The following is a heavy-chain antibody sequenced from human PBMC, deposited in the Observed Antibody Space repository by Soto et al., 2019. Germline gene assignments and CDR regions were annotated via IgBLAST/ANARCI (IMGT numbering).Heavy chain of an antibody. Sequence: VQLVESGGGVVQPGRSLRLSCAASGLTFSTYGFHWVRQAPGKGLEWVAVISNDVRNIHYAESVKGRFTISRDNSKNTHYLQMNSLKPHETAVYYCVNDTLGGMTPVFMPGPDWGQGTLVTVSS. CDR2: ISNDVRNI. D-gene: IGHD2-2*01. V-gene: IGHV3-30*18. CDR1: GLTFSTYG. J-gene: IGHJ4*02. CDR3: VNDTLGGMTPVFMPGPD.